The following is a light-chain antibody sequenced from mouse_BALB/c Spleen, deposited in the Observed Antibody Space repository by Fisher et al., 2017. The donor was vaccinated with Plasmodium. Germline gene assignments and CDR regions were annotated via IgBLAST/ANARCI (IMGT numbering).Light chain of an antibody. Sequence: DIVLTQSPATLSVTPGDSVSLSCRASQIISNNLHWYQQKSHESPRLIITYASQSISGIPSRFSGSGSGTDFTLSINSVETEDFGIYFCQQSNSWPLTFGAGTKLELK. CDR3: QQSNSWPLT. J-gene: IGKJ5*01. CDR1: QIISNN. CDR2: YAS. V-gene: IGKV5-43*01.